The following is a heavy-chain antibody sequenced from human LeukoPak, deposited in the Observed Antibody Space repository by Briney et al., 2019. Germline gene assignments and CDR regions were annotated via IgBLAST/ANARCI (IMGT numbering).Heavy chain of an antibody. CDR2: IGTAGDT. CDR1: GFTFSSYD. J-gene: IGHJ6*04. CDR3: EREKGISSSGYGDYYYYGRDV. D-gene: IGHD6-13*01. V-gene: IGHV3-13*01. Sequence: PGGSLRLSCAASGFTFSSYDMHWVRQATGKGLEWVSAIGTAGDTYYPGSVKGRFTISRENAKNSLYLQMNSLRAGDTAVYYCEREKGISSSGYGDYYYYGRDVWAKGTTVTVSS.